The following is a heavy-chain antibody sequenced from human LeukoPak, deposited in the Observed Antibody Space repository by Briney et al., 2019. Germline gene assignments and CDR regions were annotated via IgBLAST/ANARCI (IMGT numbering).Heavy chain of an antibody. CDR3: ARFGGAKYCTGENSYS. J-gene: IGHJ4*02. CDR1: GYIFTDYF. D-gene: IGHD2-8*02. V-gene: IGHV1-2*02. CDR2: VSPNRGVT. Sequence: ASVKVSCKASGYIFTDYFIQRLRHGPGQGVEWMGWVSPNRGVTKYAQKFQGRVTMTRDTSTSTAYMELNSLMSDDTAMYYCARFGGAKYCTGENSYSLGQGTLVIVSS.